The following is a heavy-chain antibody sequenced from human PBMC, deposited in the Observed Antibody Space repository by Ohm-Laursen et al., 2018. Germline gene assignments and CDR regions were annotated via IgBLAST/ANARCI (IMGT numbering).Heavy chain of an antibody. Sequence: SDTLSLTCSVSGGSISSVNYYWGWVRQTPGKGLEWIGSRYYKGTTYYNPSLKSRVTISVDTSKDQFSLKLSSVTAADTAVYYCARDRISANGYYFDNWGQGILVTVSS. J-gene: IGHJ4*02. CDR1: GGSISSVNYY. D-gene: IGHD3-3*02. CDR3: ARDRISANGYYFDN. CDR2: RYYKGTT. V-gene: IGHV4-39*07.